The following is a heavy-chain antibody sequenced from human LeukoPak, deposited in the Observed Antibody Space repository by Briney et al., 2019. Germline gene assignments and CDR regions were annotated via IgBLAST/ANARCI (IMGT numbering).Heavy chain of an antibody. J-gene: IGHJ4*02. V-gene: IGHV3-43*02. Sequence: GGSLRLSCAASGFTFDDYAMHWVRQAPGKGLEWVSLISGDGGSTYYADSVKGRFTISRDNSKTSLYLQMNSLRTEDTALYYCAKDFLQGRSFWSGYYMDYWGQGTLVTVSS. CDR1: GFTFDDYA. CDR2: ISGDGGST. CDR3: AKDFLQGRSFWSGYYMDY. D-gene: IGHD3-3*01.